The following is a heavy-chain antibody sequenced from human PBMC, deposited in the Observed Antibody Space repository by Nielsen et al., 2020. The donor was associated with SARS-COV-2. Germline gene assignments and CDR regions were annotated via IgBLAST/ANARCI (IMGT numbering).Heavy chain of an antibody. CDR3: AKTTFSGSYYPAS. CDR1: GYTFVDYG. V-gene: IGHV1-18*04. D-gene: IGHD1-26*01. Sequence: ASVKVSCKTSGYTFVDYGISWVRQAPGQGLEWVGWINTYRGSSQYAQKYQGRVTMTTDTSTSTVYVELSSLTSGDTAVYYCAKTTFSGSYYPASWGQGTLVTVSS. CDR2: INTYRGSS. J-gene: IGHJ4*02.